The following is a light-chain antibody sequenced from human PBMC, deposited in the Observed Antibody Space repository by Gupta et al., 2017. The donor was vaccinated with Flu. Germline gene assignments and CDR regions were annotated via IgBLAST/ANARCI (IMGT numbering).Light chain of an antibody. V-gene: IGLV2-8*01. CDR1: STDVGGYNY. CDR3: HSYAGSNKWV. J-gene: IGLJ3*02. Sequence: TIARTGTSTDVGGYNYVSWYQQHPAKPHLLSIYQVNRSSAVVPVRFSGSESVNTASLTVSGPEEEEAADYYGHSYAGSNKWVFGGGTKLTVL. CDR2: QVN.